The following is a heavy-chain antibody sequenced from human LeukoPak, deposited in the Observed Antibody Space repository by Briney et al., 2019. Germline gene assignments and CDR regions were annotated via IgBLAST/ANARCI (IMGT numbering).Heavy chain of an antibody. V-gene: IGHV3-23*01. Sequence: GGSLRLSCTASGFTFSTYAMSRVRQAPGKGLEGVSGISYSGGSTYYADSVKGRFTISRDNSKNTLYLRMNSLRAEDTAVYYCAKFADCSGGSCYRNFDYWGQGTLSPSPQ. D-gene: IGHD2-15*01. CDR2: ISYSGGST. CDR1: GFTFSTYA. CDR3: AKFADCSGGSCYRNFDY. J-gene: IGHJ4*02.